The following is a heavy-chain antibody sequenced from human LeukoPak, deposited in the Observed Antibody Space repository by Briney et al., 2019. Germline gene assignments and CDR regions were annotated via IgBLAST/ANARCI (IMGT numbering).Heavy chain of an antibody. J-gene: IGHJ4*02. Sequence: SVKVSCKASGGTFSSYAISWVRRAPGQGLEWMGGIIPIFGTANYAQKFQGRVTITADESTSTAYMELSSLRSEDTAVYYCARVEGIGYCSSTSCYFPPDYWGQGTLVTVSS. D-gene: IGHD2-2*01. V-gene: IGHV1-69*13. CDR2: IIPIFGTA. CDR3: ARVEGIGYCSSTSCYFPPDY. CDR1: GGTFSSYA.